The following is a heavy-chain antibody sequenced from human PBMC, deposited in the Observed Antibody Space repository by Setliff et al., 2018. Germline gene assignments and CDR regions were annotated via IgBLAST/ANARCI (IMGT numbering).Heavy chain of an antibody. V-gene: IGHV1-46*01. D-gene: IGHD6-13*01. CDR1: GYSFTGYY. J-gene: IGHJ4*02. Sequence: ASVKVSCKASGYSFTGYYMHWVRQAPGQGLEWMGIIHTGGGSASYAQKFQGRVTMTSDTSTSTVYKEVNSVTSDDTAIYYCASGGMAAAGRKGVFEYWGQGTVVTVSS. CDR3: ASGGMAAAGRKGVFEY. CDR2: IHTGGGSA.